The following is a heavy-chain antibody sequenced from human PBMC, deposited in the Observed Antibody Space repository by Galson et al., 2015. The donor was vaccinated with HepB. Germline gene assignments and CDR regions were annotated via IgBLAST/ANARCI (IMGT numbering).Heavy chain of an antibody. D-gene: IGHD5-18*01. J-gene: IGHJ4*02. CDR1: GFTFSDYY. CDR3: GRLNGVDTAIDY. CDR2: ISSSSSYT. V-gene: IGHV3-11*06. Sequence: SLRLSCAASGFTFSDYYMNWIRQAPGKGLEWVSYISSSSSYTDYADSVKGRFTISRDNAKNSLYLQMNSLRAEDTAVYYCGRLNGVDTAIDYWGQGTLVTVSS.